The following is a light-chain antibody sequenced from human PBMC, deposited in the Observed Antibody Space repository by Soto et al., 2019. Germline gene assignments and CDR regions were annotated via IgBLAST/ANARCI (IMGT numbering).Light chain of an antibody. CDR2: GAS. V-gene: IGKV3-20*01. CDR3: QQYGSSPIT. J-gene: IGKJ5*01. Sequence: EIVLTQSPGTRSLSPGARATLSCRASQSVSSSYLAWYKRRTGQAPRLLIYGASSRATGIPDRVSGISSGNVTPLPISRLEPEEFAVSDRQQYGSSPITFGRGTRLEIK. CDR1: QSVSSSY.